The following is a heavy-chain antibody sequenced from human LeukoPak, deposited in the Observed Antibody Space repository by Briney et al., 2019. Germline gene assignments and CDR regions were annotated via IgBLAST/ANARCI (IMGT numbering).Heavy chain of an antibody. J-gene: IGHJ4*02. Sequence: GGSLRLSCAASGFTFSSYSMNWVRQAPGKGLEWVSAISGSGGSTYYADSVKGRFTISRDNSKNTLYLQMNSLRAEDTAVYYCAKYDSSGYPYYWGQGTLVTVSS. V-gene: IGHV3-23*01. CDR1: GFTFSSYS. CDR3: AKYDSSGYPYY. CDR2: ISGSGGST. D-gene: IGHD3-22*01.